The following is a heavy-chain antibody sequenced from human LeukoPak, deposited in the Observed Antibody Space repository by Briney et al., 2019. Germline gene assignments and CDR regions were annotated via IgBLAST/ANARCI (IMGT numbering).Heavy chain of an antibody. CDR3: ARDLNYVTLGYDILADVGYYYDY. V-gene: IGHV1-18*01. CDR2: ISPHNGNT. Sequence: GASVKVSCKASGYTFTMYGISWVRQAPGQGLQWLGWISPHNGNTSYAQDLQGRVTMTTDASTSTAYLELRSLRSDDTATYYCARDLNYVTLGYDILADVGYYYDYWGQGSLVTVSS. CDR1: GYTFTMYG. J-gene: IGHJ4*02. D-gene: IGHD3-9*01.